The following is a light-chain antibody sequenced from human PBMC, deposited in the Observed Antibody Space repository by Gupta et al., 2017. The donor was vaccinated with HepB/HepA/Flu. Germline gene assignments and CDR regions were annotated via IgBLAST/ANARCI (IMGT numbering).Light chain of an antibody. CDR3: SSDTGSDTFVV. J-gene: IGLJ2*01. V-gene: IGLV2-23*02. CDR2: EVN. Sequence: QSALTQPASVSGSPGQSITFSCTGTSADIGTYDLVSWYQQHPGKAPKLMIYEVNKRPSGVSDRFSGSNSGNTASLTISGLQAEDEADYYCSSDTGSDTFVVFGGGTRLTVL. CDR1: SADIGTYDL.